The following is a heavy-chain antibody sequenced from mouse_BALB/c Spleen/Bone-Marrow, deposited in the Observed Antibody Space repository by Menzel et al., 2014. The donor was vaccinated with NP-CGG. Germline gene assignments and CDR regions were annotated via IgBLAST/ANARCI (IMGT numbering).Heavy chain of an antibody. CDR2: INPSTGYT. V-gene: IGHV1-7*01. D-gene: IGHD1-1*01. Sequence: VKLMESGAELAKPGASVKMSCKASGYTFTNYWMHWVKQGPGQGLEWIGYINPSTGYTEYNQKFKDKATLTADKSSSTAYMQLSSLTSEDSAVYYCARIYYYGRDYWGQGTTLTVSS. CDR3: ARIYYYGRDY. CDR1: GYTFTNYW. J-gene: IGHJ2*01.